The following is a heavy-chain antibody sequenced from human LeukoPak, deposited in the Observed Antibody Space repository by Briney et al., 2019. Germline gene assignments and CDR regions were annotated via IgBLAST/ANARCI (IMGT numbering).Heavy chain of an antibody. D-gene: IGHD4-11*01. CDR2: IWSDGSDK. CDR3: AKDAQRGFDYSNSLQN. V-gene: IGHV3-33*06. J-gene: IGHJ1*01. Sequence: GGSLRLSCAASGFTFSHYGMHWVRQTPGAGLVWVAVIWSDGSDKYYAKSVKGRFTISRDNSKNSLFLQMNSLRAEDTAVYYCAKDAQRGFDYSNSLQNWGQGILVIVSS. CDR1: GFTFSHYG.